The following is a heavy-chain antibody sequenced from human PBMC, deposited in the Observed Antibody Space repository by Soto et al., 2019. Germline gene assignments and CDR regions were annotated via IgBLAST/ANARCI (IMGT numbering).Heavy chain of an antibody. Sequence: PGGSLRLSCAASGFTFSDYYMSWIRQAPGKGLEWVSYISSSGSTIYYADSVKGRFTISRDNAKNSLYLQMNSLRAEDTAVYYCARDMTTSLIVAYYYMDVWGKGTTVTVSS. CDR2: ISSSGSTI. J-gene: IGHJ6*03. CDR1: GFTFSDYY. V-gene: IGHV3-11*01. D-gene: IGHD4-4*01. CDR3: ARDMTTSLIVAYYYMDV.